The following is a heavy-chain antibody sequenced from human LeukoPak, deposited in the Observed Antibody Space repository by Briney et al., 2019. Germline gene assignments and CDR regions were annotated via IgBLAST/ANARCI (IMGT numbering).Heavy chain of an antibody. CDR1: GFTFSSYG. J-gene: IGHJ3*02. Sequence: GRSLRLSCAASGFTFSSYGMHWVRQAPGKGLEWVAVIWYDGSNKYYADSVKGRFTISRDNSKNTLYLQMNSLRAEDTAVYYCAWDSSSWYGAFDIWGQGTMVTVSS. CDR3: AWDSSSWYGAFDI. D-gene: IGHD6-13*01. CDR2: IWYDGSNK. V-gene: IGHV3-33*01.